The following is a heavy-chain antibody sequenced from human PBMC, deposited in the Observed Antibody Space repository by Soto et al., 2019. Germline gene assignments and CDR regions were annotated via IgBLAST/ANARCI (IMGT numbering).Heavy chain of an antibody. CDR1: GFSFGTYL. D-gene: IGHD3-3*01. Sequence: HPGGPLRLSCNASGFSFGTYLMTWVRQAPGKGLEWVSSISGNGFDTYYADSVKGRFTISRDNSKNRLFLQMNSLRADDTALYYCAKTGLRFLEWAYDYWGQGTLVTVSS. J-gene: IGHJ4*02. V-gene: IGHV3-23*01. CDR2: ISGNGFDT. CDR3: AKTGLRFLEWAYDY.